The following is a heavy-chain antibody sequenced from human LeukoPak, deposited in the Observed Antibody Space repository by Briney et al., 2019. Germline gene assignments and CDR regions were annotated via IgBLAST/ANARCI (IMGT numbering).Heavy chain of an antibody. J-gene: IGHJ4*02. CDR1: GITLANYG. Sequence: PGGSLRLSCVVSGITLANYGMSWVRQAPGKGLEWVAGVSGSGGSTNYADSVKGRFTISRDNAKNSLYLQMNSLRAEDTAVYYCASSKQWLGGGQGTLVTVSS. CDR3: ASSKQWLG. D-gene: IGHD6-19*01. CDR2: VSGSGGST. V-gene: IGHV3-23*01.